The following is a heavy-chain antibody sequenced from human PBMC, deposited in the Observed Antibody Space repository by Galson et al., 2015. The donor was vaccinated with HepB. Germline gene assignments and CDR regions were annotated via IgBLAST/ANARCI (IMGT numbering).Heavy chain of an antibody. J-gene: IGHJ4*02. V-gene: IGHV3-15*07. CDR3: TVLQQLVQRDY. CDR2: IKSKTDGGTT. CDR1: GFTFSNAW. D-gene: IGHD6-13*01. Sequence: SLRLSCAASGFTFSNAWMNWVRQAPGKGLEWVGRIKSKTDGGTTDYAAPVKGRFTISRDDSKNTLYLQMNSLKTEDTAVYYCTVLQQLVQRDYWGQGTLVTVSS.